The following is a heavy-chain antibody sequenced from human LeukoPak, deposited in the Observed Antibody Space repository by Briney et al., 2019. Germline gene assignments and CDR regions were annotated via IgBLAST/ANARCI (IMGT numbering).Heavy chain of an antibody. J-gene: IGHJ3*02. Sequence: GGSLRLSCAASGFTFSSYSMNWVRQAPGKGLEWVSSISSSSSYIYYADSVKGRFTISRDNAKNSLYLQINSLRAEDTAVYYCARDSGSNALDIWGQGTTVTVSS. CDR2: ISSSSSYI. V-gene: IGHV3-21*01. CDR3: ARDSGSNALDI. CDR1: GFTFSSYS. D-gene: IGHD6-13*01.